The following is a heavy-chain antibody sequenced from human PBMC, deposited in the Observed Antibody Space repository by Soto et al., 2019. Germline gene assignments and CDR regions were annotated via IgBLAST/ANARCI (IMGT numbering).Heavy chain of an antibody. CDR2: MSGSSSTT. CDR3: AKNQERELPRVIDF. D-gene: IGHD1-7*01. CDR1: GLTFSNYA. Sequence: PGGSLRLSCATSGLTFSNYAMSWVRRAPGGGLEWVSSMSGSSSTTYYADSVRGRFTISRDRSKNTLYLQMSSLRAEDTALYYCAKNQERELPRVIDFWGQGTLVTVSS. V-gene: IGHV3-23*01. J-gene: IGHJ4*02.